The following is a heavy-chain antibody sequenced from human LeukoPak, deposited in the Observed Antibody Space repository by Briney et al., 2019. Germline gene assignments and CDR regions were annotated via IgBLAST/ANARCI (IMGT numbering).Heavy chain of an antibody. CDR1: GFTFSSYA. CDR2: ISSSSSYI. J-gene: IGHJ3*02. V-gene: IGHV3-21*01. Sequence: GGSLRLSCAASGFTFSSYAMSWVRQAPGKGLEWVSSISSSSSYIYYADSVKGRFTISRDNAKNSLYLQMNSLRAEDTAVYYCARGHFLDAFDIWGQGTTVTVSS. CDR3: ARGHFLDAFDI.